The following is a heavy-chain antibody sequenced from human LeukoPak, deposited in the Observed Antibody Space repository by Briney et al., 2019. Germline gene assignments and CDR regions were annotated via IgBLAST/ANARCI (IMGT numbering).Heavy chain of an antibody. D-gene: IGHD5-12*01. Sequence: GGPLRLSCAASGFIFSSYAMSWVRQAPGKGLEWVSAISGNGDSTYYADSVKGRFTISRDNSKNTLYLQVNSLRAEDTAVYYCAKDSGYHFDLIGLDYWGQGTLVTVSS. V-gene: IGHV3-23*01. CDR1: GFIFSSYA. CDR3: AKDSGYHFDLIGLDY. J-gene: IGHJ4*02. CDR2: ISGNGDST.